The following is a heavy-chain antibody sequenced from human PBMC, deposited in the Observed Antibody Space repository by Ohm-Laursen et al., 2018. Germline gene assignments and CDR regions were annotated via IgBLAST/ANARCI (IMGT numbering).Heavy chain of an antibody. CDR3: ATSPHDIMSSKDY. CDR1: GLSISNSNW. D-gene: IGHD3-9*01. CDR2: LYYSGTT. Sequence: ETLSLTCDVSGLSISNSNWWGWIRQPPGKGLEWVGYLYYSGTTYYNPSLKSRVTMSVDTSKNQFSVKLTSVTAVDTAVYYCATSPHDIMSSKDYWGQGTLVTVSS. V-gene: IGHV4-28*01. J-gene: IGHJ4*02.